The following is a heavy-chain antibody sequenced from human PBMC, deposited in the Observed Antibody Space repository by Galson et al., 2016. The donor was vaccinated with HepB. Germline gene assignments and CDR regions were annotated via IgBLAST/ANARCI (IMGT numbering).Heavy chain of an antibody. D-gene: IGHD2-8*01. CDR2: IWYDGNNK. CDR3: ARDVGYNDY. V-gene: IGHV3-33*01. Sequence: SLRLSCAASGFSFSRYGMHWVRQAPGKGLEWVAVIWYDGNNKKYADSVKGRFTISRDTSENTLFLQMNSLRVEDTAVYYCARDVGYNDYWGQGTLVTVSS. J-gene: IGHJ4*02. CDR1: GFSFSRYG.